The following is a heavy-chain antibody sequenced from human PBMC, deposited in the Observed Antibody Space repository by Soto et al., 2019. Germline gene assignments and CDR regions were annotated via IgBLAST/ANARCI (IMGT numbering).Heavy chain of an antibody. J-gene: IGHJ4*02. CDR1: GGSISTGGYY. CDR2: IYYSGST. D-gene: IGHD4-17*01. V-gene: IGHV4-31*03. Sequence: QVQLQESGPGLVKPSQTLSLTCTVSGGSISTGGYYWTWIRQHPGKGLEWIGYIYYSGSTYYNPSLERRVTISADTSKTPFSPKMSSVTAAATAVYYCARGLSVTLFDNWGQGTLVTVSS. CDR3: ARGLSVTLFDN.